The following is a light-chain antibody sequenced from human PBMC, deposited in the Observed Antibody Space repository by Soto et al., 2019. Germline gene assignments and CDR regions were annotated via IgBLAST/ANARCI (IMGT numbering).Light chain of an antibody. CDR3: SSYTAGNTRV. Sequence: QSALTQPRSVSGSPGQSVTISCTGTSSDVGGYKYVSWYQQHPGKVPNLIIYDVSERPSGVPDRFSGSKSGNTASLSISGLQAEDEADYYCSSYTAGNTRVFGTGTKLTVL. J-gene: IGLJ1*01. CDR1: SSDVGGYKY. CDR2: DVS. V-gene: IGLV2-11*01.